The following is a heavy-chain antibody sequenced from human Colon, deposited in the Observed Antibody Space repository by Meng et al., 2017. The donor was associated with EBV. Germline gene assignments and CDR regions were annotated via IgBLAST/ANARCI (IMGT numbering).Heavy chain of an antibody. CDR2: IYHRGST. CDR1: GSSTDSNGYL. J-gene: IGHJ4*02. Sequence: LLLCLGPRLVKPAQPLALTCTVSGSSTDSNGYLWDLLRQLPGKGLEWMVAIYHRGSTSSNPSLQSRVTMFVDTSKNQFSLMLTSVTATDTAVYYCARRRGGSGRDCWGQGTLVTVPS. CDR3: ARRRGGSGRDC. V-gene: IGHV4-39*01. D-gene: IGHD1-1*01.